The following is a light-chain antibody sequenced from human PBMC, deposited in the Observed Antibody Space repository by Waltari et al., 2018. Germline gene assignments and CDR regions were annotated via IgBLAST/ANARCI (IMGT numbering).Light chain of an antibody. CDR1: SGYSTDK. Sequence: QPVLTQPPSASASLGPSVTLTCTLSSGYSTDKVDGYHQRPGKGPRFVMRVGTGGMVGSKGDGIPDRFSVLGSGLNRYLTIKNIQEEDESDYHCGADHGSGSSFVYVFGTGTKVTVL. CDR2: VGTGGMVG. J-gene: IGLJ1*01. V-gene: IGLV9-49*03. CDR3: GADHGSGSSFVYV.